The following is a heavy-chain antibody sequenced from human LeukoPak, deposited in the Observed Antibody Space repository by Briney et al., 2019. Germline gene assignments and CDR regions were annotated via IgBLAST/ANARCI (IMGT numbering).Heavy chain of an antibody. J-gene: IGHJ3*02. D-gene: IGHD3-10*01. V-gene: IGHV3-23*01. CDR2: ISGSGGTT. CDR1: GFTFSSYA. Sequence: PGGSLRLSCAASGFTFSSYAMSWVRQAPGKGLEWVSAISGSGGTTYYADSVKGRFTISRDNSKNTLYLQMNSLRAEDTAVYYCAKRGVYYGSGSYYTESALDIWGQGTMVTVSP. CDR3: AKRGVYYGSGSYYTESALDI.